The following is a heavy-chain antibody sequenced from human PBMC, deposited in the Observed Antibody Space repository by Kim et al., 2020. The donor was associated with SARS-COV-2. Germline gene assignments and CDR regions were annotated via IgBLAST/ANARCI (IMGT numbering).Heavy chain of an antibody. CDR1: GGSFSGYY. Sequence: SETLSLTCAVYGGSFSGYYWSWIRQPPGKGLEWIGEINHSGSTNYNPSLKSRVTISVDTSKNQFSLKLSSVTAADTAVYYCASLKDYWGQGTLVTVSS. V-gene: IGHV4-34*01. CDR3: ASLKDY. J-gene: IGHJ4*02. CDR2: INHSGST.